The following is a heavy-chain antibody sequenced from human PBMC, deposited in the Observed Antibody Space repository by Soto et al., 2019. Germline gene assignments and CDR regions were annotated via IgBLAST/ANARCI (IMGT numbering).Heavy chain of an antibody. Sequence: EVQLVESGGGLVQPGGSLKLSCAASGFTFSGSAMHWVRQASGKGLEWVGRIRSKANSYATAYAASVKGRFTICRDDSKNTAYLQMNSLKTEDTAVYYCTRQIEPYYYYYMDVWGKGTTVTVSS. CDR1: GFTFSGSA. J-gene: IGHJ6*03. CDR2: IRSKANSYAT. V-gene: IGHV3-73*01. CDR3: TRQIEPYYYYYMDV.